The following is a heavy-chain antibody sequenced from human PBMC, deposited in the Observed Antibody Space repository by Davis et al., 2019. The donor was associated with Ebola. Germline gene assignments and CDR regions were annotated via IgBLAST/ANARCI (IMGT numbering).Heavy chain of an antibody. J-gene: IGHJ6*02. Sequence: SETLSLTCAVYGGSFSGYYWSWIRQPPGKGLEWIGEINHSGSTNYNPSLKSRVTISVDTSKNQFSLKLSSVTAADTAVYYCARDRGYSYVRRYYYYGMDVWGQGTTVTVSS. CDR2: INHSGST. V-gene: IGHV4-34*01. CDR3: ARDRGYSYVRRYYYYGMDV. CDR1: GGSFSGYY. D-gene: IGHD5-18*01.